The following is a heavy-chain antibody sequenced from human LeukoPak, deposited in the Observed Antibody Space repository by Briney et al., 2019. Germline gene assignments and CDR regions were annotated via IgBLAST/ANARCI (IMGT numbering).Heavy chain of an antibody. CDR2: IYYSGST. CDR3: ARDRALSDAFDI. J-gene: IGHJ3*02. V-gene: IGHV4-59*01. CDR1: GGSISSYY. Sequence: SETLSLTCTVSGGSISSYYWSWIRQPPGKGPEWIGYIYYSGSTNYNPSLKSRVTISVDTSKNQFSLKLSSVTAADTAVYYCARDRALSDAFDIWGQGTMVTVSS.